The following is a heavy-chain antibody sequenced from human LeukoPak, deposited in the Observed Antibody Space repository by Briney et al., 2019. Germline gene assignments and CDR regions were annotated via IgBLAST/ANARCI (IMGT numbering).Heavy chain of an antibody. CDR2: IYPGDSDT. D-gene: IGHD5-24*01. CDR1: GYSFTSYW. V-gene: IGHV5-51*01. Sequence: GESLKISCKGSGYSFTSYWIGWVRQMPGKGLEWMGIIYPGDSDTRYSPSFQGQVTISADKSISTAYLQWSSLKASDTAMYYCARCRKRWIQSGAFDIWGQGTMVTVSS. J-gene: IGHJ3*02. CDR3: ARCRKRWIQSGAFDI.